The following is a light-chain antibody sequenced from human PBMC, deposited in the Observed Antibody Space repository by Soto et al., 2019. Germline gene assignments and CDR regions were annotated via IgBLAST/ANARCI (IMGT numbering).Light chain of an antibody. CDR2: WAS. V-gene: IGKV4-1*01. CDR3: QHYYSAPPWT. Sequence: DIQMTQSPSSLSASVGDRVIITCQASQDIGTYLAWYQQKPGQPPKLLISWASSRESGVPDRFSGSGSGTDFTLTITSLRAEDVAVYYCQHYYSAPPWTFGPGTKVEIK. J-gene: IGKJ1*01. CDR1: QDIGTY.